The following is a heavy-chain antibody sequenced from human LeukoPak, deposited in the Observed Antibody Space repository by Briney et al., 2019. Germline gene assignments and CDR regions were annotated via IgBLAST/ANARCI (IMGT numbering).Heavy chain of an antibody. Sequence: PSETLSLTCAGSGGSISSSNWWSWVRQPPGKGLEWIGEIYHSGSTNYNPSLNSRVTMSVDTSKNQFSLKLRSVTAADTAVYYCARGKSHGSHIDYWGQGTLVTVSS. J-gene: IGHJ4*02. CDR2: IYHSGST. CDR1: GGSISSSNW. V-gene: IGHV4-4*02. CDR3: ARGKSHGSHIDY. D-gene: IGHD1-26*01.